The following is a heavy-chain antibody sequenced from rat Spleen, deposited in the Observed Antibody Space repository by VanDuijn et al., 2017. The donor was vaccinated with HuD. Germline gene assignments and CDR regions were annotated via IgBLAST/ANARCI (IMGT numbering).Heavy chain of an antibody. CDR2: IWSNGVT. V-gene: IGHV2-47*01. Sequence: QVQLKESGPGLVQPSQTLSLTCTVSGSSLTSNSVSWIRQPPGKGLEWLGVIWSNGVTDYNSAIKSRLGISRDTSKSQVFLKMSSLQAEDPAMYFCARKMGDWCQGVMVTVSS. CDR3: ARKMGD. D-gene: IGHD1-12*02. J-gene: IGHJ2*01. CDR1: GSSLTSNS.